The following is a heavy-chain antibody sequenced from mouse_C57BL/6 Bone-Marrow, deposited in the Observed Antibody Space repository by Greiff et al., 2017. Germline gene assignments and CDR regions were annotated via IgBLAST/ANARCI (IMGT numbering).Heavy chain of an antibody. CDR3: ARRYGSPYAMDY. V-gene: IGHV5-15*04. D-gene: IGHD1-1*01. CDR2: ISNLAYSI. CDR1: GFTFSDYG. Sequence: DVKLVESGGGLVQPGGSLKLSCAASGFTFSDYGMAWVRQAPRKGPEWVAFISNLAYSIYYADTVTGRFTISRRNAKNPLYLEMSSLRSEDTAMYYCARRYGSPYAMDYWGQGTSVTVSS. J-gene: IGHJ4*01.